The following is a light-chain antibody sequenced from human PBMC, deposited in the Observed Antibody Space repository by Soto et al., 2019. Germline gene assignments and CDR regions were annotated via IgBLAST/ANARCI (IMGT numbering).Light chain of an antibody. CDR2: GAS. Sequence: EIVMTQSPATLSVSPVERATLSCRASQSVSSNLAWYQQKPGQAPRLLIYGASTRATGIPSRFSGSGSGTDFTLTISRVEPEDFAVYYCQQYGRSLPITFGQGTKVDIK. V-gene: IGKV3-15*01. CDR3: QQYGRSLPIT. CDR1: QSVSSN. J-gene: IGKJ1*01.